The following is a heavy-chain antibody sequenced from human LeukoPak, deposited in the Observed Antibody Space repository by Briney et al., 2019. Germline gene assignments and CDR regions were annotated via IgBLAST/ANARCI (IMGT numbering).Heavy chain of an antibody. V-gene: IGHV4-61*01. D-gene: IGHD2-15*01. J-gene: IGHJ6*03. CDR2: IYYSGST. CDR3: ARRASPAVAATPVYYYYYMDV. Sequence: SETLSLTCTVSGGSISSSSYYWSWIRQPPGKGLEWIGYIYYSGSTNYNPSLKSRVTISVDTSKNQFSLKLSSVTAADTAVYYCARRASPAVAATPVYYYYYMDVWGKGTTVTVSS. CDR1: GGSISSSSYY.